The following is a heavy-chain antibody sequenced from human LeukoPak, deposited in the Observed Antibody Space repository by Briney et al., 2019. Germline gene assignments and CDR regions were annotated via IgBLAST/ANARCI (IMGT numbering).Heavy chain of an antibody. V-gene: IGHV3-13*01. Sequence: GGSLRLSCAASGFTFSSYDMHWVRQATGKGLEWVSGIGTAGDIYYPGSVKGRFTISRENAKKSLYLQMDSLRAGDTAVYYCARATYSSTWYSRYFDLWGRGTLVTVSS. CDR3: ARATYSSTWYSRYFDL. CDR1: GFTFSSYD. J-gene: IGHJ2*01. CDR2: IGTAGDI. D-gene: IGHD6-13*01.